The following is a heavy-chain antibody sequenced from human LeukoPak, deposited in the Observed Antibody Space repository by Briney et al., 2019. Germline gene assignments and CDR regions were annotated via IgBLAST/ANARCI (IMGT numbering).Heavy chain of an antibody. CDR1: GGSFSGYY. CDR3: ASFGSGYYYYYYYGMDV. V-gene: IGHV4-34*01. D-gene: IGHD3-22*01. Sequence: PSETLSLTCAVYGGSFSGYYWSWIRQPPGKGLEWIGEINHSGSTNYNPSLKSRVTISVDTSKNQFSLKLSSVTAADTAVYYCASFGSGYYYYYYYGMDVWGQGTTVTVSS. J-gene: IGHJ6*02. CDR2: INHSGST.